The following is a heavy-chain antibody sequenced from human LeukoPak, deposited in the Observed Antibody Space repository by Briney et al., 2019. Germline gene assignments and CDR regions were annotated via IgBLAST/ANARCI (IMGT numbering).Heavy chain of an antibody. CDR2: IRGSGGST. V-gene: IGHV3-23*01. J-gene: IGHJ4*02. CDR3: ASWAYQLANGDY. D-gene: IGHD2-2*01. CDR1: GFTFSIYA. Sequence: GGSLRLSCAASGFTFSIYAMSWVRQAPGKGLEWVSAIRGSGGSTYYADSVKGRFTISGDNSKNTLYLQMNSLSAEDTAVYYCASWAYQLANGDYWGQGTLVTVSS.